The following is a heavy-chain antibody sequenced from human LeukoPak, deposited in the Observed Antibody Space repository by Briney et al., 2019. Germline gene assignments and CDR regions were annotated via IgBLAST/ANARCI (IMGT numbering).Heavy chain of an antibody. D-gene: IGHD2-8*02. Sequence: GASVKVSCKASGYTFTGYYMHWVRQAPGQGLEWMGWINPNSGGTNYAQKFQGRVTMTRDTSISTAYMELSRLRSDDTAVYYCARDRGGVELGFDPWGQGTLVTVSS. CDR3: ARDRGGVELGFDP. CDR1: GYTFTGYY. CDR2: INPNSGGT. V-gene: IGHV1-2*02. J-gene: IGHJ5*02.